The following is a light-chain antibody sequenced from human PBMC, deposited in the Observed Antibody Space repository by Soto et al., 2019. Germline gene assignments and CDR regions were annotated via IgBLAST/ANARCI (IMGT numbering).Light chain of an antibody. CDR1: QSVSSSY. V-gene: IGKV3-20*01. CDR2: GAS. CDR3: QQYGSSPRT. J-gene: IGKJ1*01. Sequence: IVVTQSPGALSLSPGERATLSCRASQSVSSSYLAWYQQKPGQAPRLLIYGASNRATGIPDRFSGSGSGTDFTLTISRLEPEDFAVYYCQQYGSSPRTFGQGTKVDIK.